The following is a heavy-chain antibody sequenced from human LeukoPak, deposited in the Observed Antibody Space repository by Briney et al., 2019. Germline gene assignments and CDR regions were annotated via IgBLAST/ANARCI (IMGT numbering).Heavy chain of an antibody. CDR2: IYHSGST. D-gene: IGHD6-13*01. V-gene: IGHV4-38-2*02. CDR3: ARDDIAATPIDY. J-gene: IGHJ4*02. Sequence: PSETLSLTCTVSGYSISSGYYWGWIRQPPGKGLEWIGSIYHSGSTYYNPSLKSRVTISVDTSKNPFSLKLSSVTAADTAVYYCARDDIAATPIDYWGQGTLVTVSS. CDR1: GYSISSGYY.